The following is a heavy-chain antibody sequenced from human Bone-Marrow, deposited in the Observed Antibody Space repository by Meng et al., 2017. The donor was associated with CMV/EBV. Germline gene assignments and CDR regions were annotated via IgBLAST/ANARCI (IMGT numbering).Heavy chain of an antibody. J-gene: IGHJ5*02. V-gene: IGHV1-2*02. D-gene: IGHD2-2*01. CDR1: GYTVTDYY. Sequence: QVHRALSGAEVKKPGASVKVYCKASGYTVTDYYIRWVRQAPGQWLEWMGWINPNDDTNYAQNFQGRVTMTRDMSINTVYMELSRLTSDDTAVYYCARDYGVVVPGAMRINWFDPWGQGTLVTVSS. CDR3: ARDYGVVVPGAMRINWFDP. CDR2: INPNDDT.